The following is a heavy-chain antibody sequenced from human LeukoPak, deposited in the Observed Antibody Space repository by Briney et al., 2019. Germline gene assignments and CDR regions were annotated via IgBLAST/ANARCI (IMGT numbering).Heavy chain of an antibody. CDR1: GGSFSGYY. CDR2: INHSGST. CDR3: AREGLGRHPTDY. D-gene: IGHD1-1*01. Sequence: SETLSLTCAVYGGSFSGYYWSWIRQPPGKGLEWIGEINHSGSTNYNLSLKSRVTISVDTSKNQFSLKLSSVTAADTAVYYCAREGLGRHPTDYWGQGTLVTVSS. V-gene: IGHV4-34*01. J-gene: IGHJ4*02.